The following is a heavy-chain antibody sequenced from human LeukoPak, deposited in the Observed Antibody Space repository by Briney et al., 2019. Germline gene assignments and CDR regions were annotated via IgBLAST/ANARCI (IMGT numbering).Heavy chain of an antibody. V-gene: IGHV3-7*04. CDR2: IKQDGSKK. Sequence: GGSLRLSCEGSAFIFSGHWMTWVRQAPGKGLEWVANIKQDGSKKSYVDSVKGRFTISRDNAKNSLYLQMNSLRAVDTAIYYCTRVGYIDEGIDYWGQGTLVTVSS. CDR1: AFIFSGHW. CDR3: TRVGYIDEGIDY. J-gene: IGHJ4*02. D-gene: IGHD5-24*01.